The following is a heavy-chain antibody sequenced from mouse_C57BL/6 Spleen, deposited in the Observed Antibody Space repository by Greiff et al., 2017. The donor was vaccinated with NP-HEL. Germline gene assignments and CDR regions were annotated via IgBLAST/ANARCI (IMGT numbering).Heavy chain of an antibody. CDR2: IHPSDSDT. J-gene: IGHJ3*01. V-gene: IGHV1-74*01. Sequence: VQLQQSGAELVKPGASVKVSCKASGYTFTSYWMHWVKQRPGQGLEWIGRIHPSDSDTNYNQKFKGKATLTVDKSSSTAYMQLSSLTSEDSAVYYCASYDGYYEGAYWGQGTLVTVSA. CDR3: ASYDGYYEGAY. CDR1: GYTFTSYW. D-gene: IGHD2-3*01.